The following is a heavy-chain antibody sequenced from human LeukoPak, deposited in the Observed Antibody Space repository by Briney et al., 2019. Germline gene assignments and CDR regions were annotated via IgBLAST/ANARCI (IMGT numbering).Heavy chain of an antibody. Sequence: GESLKISCKGSGYSFTSYWIGWVRQLPGKGLEWMGIIYPGDSDTRYSPSFQGQVTISADKSISTAYLQWSSLTASDTAMYYCARPRGYYGDYDFWVFDYWGQGTLVTVSS. J-gene: IGHJ4*02. CDR2: IYPGDSDT. D-gene: IGHD4-17*01. CDR1: GYSFTSYW. CDR3: ARPRGYYGDYDFWVFDY. V-gene: IGHV5-51*01.